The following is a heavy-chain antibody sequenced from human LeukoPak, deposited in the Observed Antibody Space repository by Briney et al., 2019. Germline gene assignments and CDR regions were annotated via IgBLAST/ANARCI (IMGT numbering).Heavy chain of an antibody. V-gene: IGHV4-39*02. CDR3: ARAIAVAAGPFDY. D-gene: IGHD6-19*01. CDR1: GGSVSGDSYY. Sequence: PSETLSLTCTVSGGSVSGDSYYWGWIRQPPGKGLEWIGSIYYSGNTYYSPSLKSRVTMSVDTSKTHFSLKLSSVTAADTALYYCARAIAVAAGPFDYWGQGTLVTVSS. CDR2: IYYSGNT. J-gene: IGHJ4*02.